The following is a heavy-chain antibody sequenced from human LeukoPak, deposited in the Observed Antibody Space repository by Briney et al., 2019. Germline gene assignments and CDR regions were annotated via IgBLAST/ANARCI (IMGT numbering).Heavy chain of an antibody. J-gene: IGHJ4*02. CDR3: ARQQGLQNLNFDY. D-gene: IGHD4-11*01. CDR1: GYTFTSYY. Sequence: GASVKVSCKASGYTFTSYYIHWVRQAPGQGLEWMGIINPIGGTTDYTQKFQGRVTMTRDTSTSTVYMELSSLRSEDTAVYYRARQQGLQNLNFDYWGQGTLVTVSS. CDR2: INPIGGTT. V-gene: IGHV1-46*01.